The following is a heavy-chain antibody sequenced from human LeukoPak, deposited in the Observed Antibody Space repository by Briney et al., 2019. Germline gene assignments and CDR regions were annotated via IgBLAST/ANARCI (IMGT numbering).Heavy chain of an antibody. V-gene: IGHV3-7*03. CDR3: ARSGQYCSGGSCCFDY. J-gene: IGHJ4*02. CDR1: GFTFSSYW. CDR2: IKQDGSEK. Sequence: GGSLRLSCAASGFTFSSYWMSWVRQAPGKGLEWVANIKQDGSEKYYVDSVKGRFTISRDNAKNSLYLQMNSLRAEDMAVYYCARSGQYCSGGSCCFDYWGQGTLVTVSS. D-gene: IGHD2-15*01.